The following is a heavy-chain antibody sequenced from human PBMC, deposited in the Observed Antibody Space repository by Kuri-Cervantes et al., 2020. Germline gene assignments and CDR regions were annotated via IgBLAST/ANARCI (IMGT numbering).Heavy chain of an antibody. J-gene: IGHJ5*02. D-gene: IGHD4-11*01. CDR3: ARRTTEGHPGS. CDR2: ISYDGSNK. Sequence: GGSLRLSCAASGFTFSSYGMHWVRQAPGKGLEWVAVISYDGSNKYYADSVKGRFAISRDNSKNTLYLQMNSLRAEDTAVFYCARRTTEGHPGSLGQGTLVTVSS. CDR1: GFTFSSYG. V-gene: IGHV3-30*03.